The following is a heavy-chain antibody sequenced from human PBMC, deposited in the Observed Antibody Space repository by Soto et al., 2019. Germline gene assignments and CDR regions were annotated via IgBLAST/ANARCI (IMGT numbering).Heavy chain of an antibody. J-gene: IGHJ5*02. CDR3: ARRRFLEWLFYKGALANWFDP. V-gene: IGHV4-34*01. CDR1: GGSFSGYY. D-gene: IGHD3-3*01. CDR2: INHSGST. Sequence: SETLSLTCAVYGGSFSGYYWSWIRQPPGKGLEWIGEINHSGSTNYNPSLKSRVTISVDTSKNQFSLKLSSVTAADTAVYYCARRRFLEWLFYKGALANWFDPWGQGTLVTVFS.